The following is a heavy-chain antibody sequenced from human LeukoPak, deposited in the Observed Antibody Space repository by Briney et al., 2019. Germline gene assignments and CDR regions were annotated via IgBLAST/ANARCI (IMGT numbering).Heavy chain of an antibody. Sequence: GSLRLSCAASGFTFSSYAMSWVRQAPGKGLEWVSAISGSGGSTYYADSVKGRFTISRDNSKNTLHLQMNSLRAEDTAVYYCAKLASGGYCSGGSCYRFYYYGMDVWGQGTTVTVSS. CDR2: ISGSGGST. D-gene: IGHD2-15*01. V-gene: IGHV3-23*01. CDR1: GFTFSSYA. CDR3: AKLASGGYCSGGSCYRFYYYGMDV. J-gene: IGHJ6*02.